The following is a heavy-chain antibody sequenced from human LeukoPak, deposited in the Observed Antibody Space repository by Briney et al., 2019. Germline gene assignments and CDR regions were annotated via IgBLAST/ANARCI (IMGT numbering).Heavy chain of an antibody. J-gene: IGHJ4*02. CDR2: ISYDGSNK. CDR3: AKGRPIYSGYSRYYFDY. Sequence: PGRSLRLSCAASGFTFSSYGMHWVRQAPGKGLEWVAVISYDGSNKYYADSVKGRFTISRDNSKNTLYLQMNSLRAEDTAVYYCAKGRPIYSGYSRYYFDYWGQGTLVTVSS. V-gene: IGHV3-30*18. CDR1: GFTFSSYG. D-gene: IGHD3-22*01.